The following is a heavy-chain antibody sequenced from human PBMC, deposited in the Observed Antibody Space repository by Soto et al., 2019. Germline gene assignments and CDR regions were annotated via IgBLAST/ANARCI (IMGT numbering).Heavy chain of an antibody. Sequence: GGSLRLSCAASGFTFSSYGMHWVRQAPGKGLEWVAVIWYDGSNKYYADSVKGRFTISRDNSKNTLYLQMNSLRAEDTAAYYCARGDDSSGYYFHYYYGMDVWGQGTTVTVSS. CDR1: GFTFSSYG. CDR2: IWYDGSNK. CDR3: ARGDDSSGYYFHYYYGMDV. J-gene: IGHJ6*02. D-gene: IGHD3-22*01. V-gene: IGHV3-33*01.